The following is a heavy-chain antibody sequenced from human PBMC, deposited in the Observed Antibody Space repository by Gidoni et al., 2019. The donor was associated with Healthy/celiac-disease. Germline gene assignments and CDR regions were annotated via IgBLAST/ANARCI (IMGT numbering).Heavy chain of an antibody. D-gene: IGHD4-17*01. J-gene: IGHJ4*02. CDR3: SRLPRLRLYLEDEIDY. V-gene: IGHV4-39*01. Sequence: QLQLQESGPGLVKPSETMSLTCTVSGGSISSSRYYWGWMRQPPWKGLVWIGSVYYSGTTYYNPSLKIRVTISVDTSKNQFSRKLSSVTAAYTSVYYCSRLPRLRLYLEDEIDYWGQGTLVTVSS. CDR1: GGSISSSRYY. CDR2: VYYSGTT.